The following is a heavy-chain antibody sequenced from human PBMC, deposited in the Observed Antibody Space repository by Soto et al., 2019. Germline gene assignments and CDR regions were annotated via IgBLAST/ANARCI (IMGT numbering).Heavy chain of an antibody. Sequence: QVQLVQSGAEVKKPGASVKVSCKASGYTFSNYYMHWVRQAPGQGLEWMGRISPTGGSTTYAQKFLGRLTMTGNTSTSTVYMELSSLITGDTAVYYGARPGQYSSSSRDYAYCEVNVWGHGTAVTASS. CDR3: ARPGQYSSSSRDYAYCEVNV. CDR2: ISPTGGST. J-gene: IGHJ6*02. CDR1: GYTFSNYY. V-gene: IGHV1-46*01. D-gene: IGHD6-6*01.